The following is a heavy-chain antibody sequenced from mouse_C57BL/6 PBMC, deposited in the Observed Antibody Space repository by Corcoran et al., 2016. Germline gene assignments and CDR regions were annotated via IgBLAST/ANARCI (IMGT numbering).Heavy chain of an antibody. V-gene: IGHV1-19*01. CDR3: ARRYFDV. Sequence: EVQLQQSGPVLVKPGASVKMSCKASGYTFTDYYMNWVKQSHGKSLEWIGVINPYNGGTSYNQKSKGKATLTVDKSSNTAYMELNSLTSEDYAFDYCARRYFDVWGTGTTVTVSS. CDR2: INPYNGGT. CDR1: GYTFTDYY. J-gene: IGHJ1*03.